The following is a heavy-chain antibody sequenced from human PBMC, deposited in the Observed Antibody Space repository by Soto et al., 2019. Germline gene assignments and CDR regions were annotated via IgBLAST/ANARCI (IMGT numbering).Heavy chain of an antibody. CDR1: GFSLSTSGVG. CDR3: AHSVSWGPASRYCSGGSCSEYFQH. J-gene: IGHJ1*01. CDR2: IYWDDDK. D-gene: IGHD2-15*01. Sequence: QITLKESGPTLVKPTQTLTLTCTFSGFSLSTSGVGVGWIRQPPGKALEWLALIYWDDDKRYSPSLKSRLTITKDTSKNQVVLTMTNMDPVDTATYYCAHSVSWGPASRYCSGGSCSEYFQHWGQGTLVTVSS. V-gene: IGHV2-5*02.